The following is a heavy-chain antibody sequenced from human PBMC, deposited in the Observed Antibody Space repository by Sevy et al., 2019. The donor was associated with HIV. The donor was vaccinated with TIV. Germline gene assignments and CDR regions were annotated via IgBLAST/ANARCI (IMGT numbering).Heavy chain of an antibody. D-gene: IGHD4-17*01. V-gene: IGHV1-2*02. CDR3: ARGRDTTMVTRPPFDY. J-gene: IGHJ4*02. CDR2: INPNSGGT. CDR1: GYTFTAYY. Sequence: ASVKVSCKASGYTFTAYYMHWVRQAPGQGLEWMGWINPNSGGTNYAQRFQGSVTITRDTSISTLYMELSSLRSDDTAVYYCARGRDTTMVTRPPFDYWGQGTLVTVSS.